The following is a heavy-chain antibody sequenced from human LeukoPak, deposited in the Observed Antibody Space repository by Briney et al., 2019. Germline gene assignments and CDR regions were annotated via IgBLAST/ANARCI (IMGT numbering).Heavy chain of an antibody. CDR1: GGSFSGYY. V-gene: IGHV4-34*01. D-gene: IGHD3-9*01. CDR3: ARGHEYFDWLSY. J-gene: IGHJ4*02. CDR2: INHSGST. Sequence: PSETLSLTCAVYGGSFSGYYWSWIRQPPGKGLEWIGEINHSGSTNYNPSLKSRVTISVDTSKNQFSLKLSSVTAADTAVYYCARGHEYFDWLSYWGQGTLVTVSS.